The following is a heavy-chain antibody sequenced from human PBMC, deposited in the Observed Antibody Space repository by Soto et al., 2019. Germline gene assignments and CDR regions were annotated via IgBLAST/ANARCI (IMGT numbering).Heavy chain of an antibody. D-gene: IGHD3-3*01. Sequence: SETLSLTCTVSGGSISSGGYYWSWIRQHPGKGLEWIGYIYYSGSTNYNPSLKSRVTISIDTSENQFSLKMSSVTAADTAVYYCARSYDFWSGYFNFWGQGTLVTVSS. CDR1: GGSISSGGYY. J-gene: IGHJ4*02. V-gene: IGHV4-61*08. CDR2: IYYSGST. CDR3: ARSYDFWSGYFNF.